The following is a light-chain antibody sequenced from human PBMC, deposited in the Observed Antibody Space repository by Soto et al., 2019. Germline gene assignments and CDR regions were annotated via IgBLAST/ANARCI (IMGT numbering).Light chain of an antibody. CDR1: SSDVGGYNY. CDR2: DVS. Sequence: QSALTQPRSVSGSPGQSVTISCTGTSSDVGGYNYVSWYRQHPGKAPKLMIYDVSKRPSGVPNRCSGSKSGHTASLTISRHQAEDEAAYYCCSYAGSYTWVLVTGTKLTFL. V-gene: IGLV2-11*01. J-gene: IGLJ1*01. CDR3: CSYAGSYTWV.